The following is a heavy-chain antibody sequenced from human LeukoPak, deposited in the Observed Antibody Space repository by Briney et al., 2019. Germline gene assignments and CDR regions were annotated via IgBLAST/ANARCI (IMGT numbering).Heavy chain of an antibody. Sequence: PSETLSLTCAVYGESFSDYYWSWIRQPPEKGLEWIGQISHDGNTNYNPSLKSRVTLSTDTSKNQFSRRLTSVTTADTAIYYCARRRDWNDVLDSWGQGTPVTVSS. J-gene: IGHJ4*02. CDR3: ARRRDWNDVLDS. D-gene: IGHD1-1*01. V-gene: IGHV4-34*01. CDR2: ISHDGNT. CDR1: GESFSDYY.